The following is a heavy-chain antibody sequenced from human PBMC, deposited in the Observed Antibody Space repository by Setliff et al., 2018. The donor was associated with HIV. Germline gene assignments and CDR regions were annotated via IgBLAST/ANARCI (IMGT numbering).Heavy chain of an antibody. CDR2: INQERTT. J-gene: IGHJ2*01. V-gene: IGHV4-34*01. Sequence: SETLSLTCAVYRGSFSHYYWTWIRQSPGKGLEWIAEINQERTTFYNPSLKSRLIMSLDTSRNEVSLRLSSVTAADTATYFCARVRFSFNNVRCFDLWGPGTRVTVSS. CDR3: ARVRFSFNNVRCFDL. D-gene: IGHD1-20*01. CDR1: RGSFSHYY.